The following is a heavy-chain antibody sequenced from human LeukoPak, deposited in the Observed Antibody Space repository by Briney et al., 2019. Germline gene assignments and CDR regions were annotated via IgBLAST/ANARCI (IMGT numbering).Heavy chain of an antibody. J-gene: IGHJ4*02. D-gene: IGHD3-22*01. CDR3: ARHYDSSGYWYYFDY. V-gene: IGHV4-59*08. CDR1: GGSISSYY. Sequence: SETLSLTCTVSGGSISSYYWSWIRQPPGKGLEWIGYIYYSGSTNYNPSLKSRVIISVDTSKNQFSLKLSSVTAADTAVYYCARHYDSSGYWYYFDYWGQGTLVTVSS. CDR2: IYYSGST.